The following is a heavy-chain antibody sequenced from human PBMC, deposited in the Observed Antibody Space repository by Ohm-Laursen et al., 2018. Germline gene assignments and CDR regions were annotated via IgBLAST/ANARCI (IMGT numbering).Heavy chain of an antibody. D-gene: IGHD3-22*01. V-gene: IGHV3-66*01. CDR2: VYADGST. J-gene: IGHJ4*02. CDR1: GFTVSTKY. CDR3: AKDRSVYYDSSGYCYFDY. Sequence: SLRLSCAASGFTVSTKYMSWVRQAPGKGLEWASVVYADGSTYYAASVKGRFTISRDNSKNTLYLQMNSLRDEDTAVYYCAKDRSVYYDSSGYCYFDYWGQGTLVTVSS.